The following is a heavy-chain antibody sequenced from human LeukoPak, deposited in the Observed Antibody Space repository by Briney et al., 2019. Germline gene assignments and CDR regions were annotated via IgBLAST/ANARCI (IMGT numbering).Heavy chain of an antibody. J-gene: IGHJ4*02. Sequence: SETLSLTCTVSGGFISSYYWSWIRQPPGKGLEWIGYIYYSGSTNYNPSLKSRVTMSVDTSKNQFSLKLSSVTAAETAVYYCARYGENFDYWGQGTLVTVSS. V-gene: IGHV4-59*12. CDR1: GGFISSYY. CDR3: ARYGENFDY. CDR2: IYYSGST. D-gene: IGHD4/OR15-4a*01.